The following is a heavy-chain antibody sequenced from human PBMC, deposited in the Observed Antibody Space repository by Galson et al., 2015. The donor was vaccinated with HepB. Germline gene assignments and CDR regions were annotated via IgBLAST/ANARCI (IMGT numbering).Heavy chain of an antibody. CDR1: GFTFSNAR. D-gene: IGHD3-10*01. J-gene: IGHJ4*02. Sequence: SLRLSCAASGFTFSNARMNWVRQAPGKGLEWVGRIKSKTDGGTTDYAAPVKGRFTISRDDSKNTLYLQMNSLKTEDTAVYYCTTEIITMVRGVILPPLRYYFDYWGQGTLVTVSS. CDR2: IKSKTDGGTT. V-gene: IGHV3-15*07. CDR3: TTEIITMVRGVILPPLRYYFDY.